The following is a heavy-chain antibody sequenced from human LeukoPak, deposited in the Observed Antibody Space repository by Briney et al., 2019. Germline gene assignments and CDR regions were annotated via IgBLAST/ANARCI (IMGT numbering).Heavy chain of an antibody. CDR3: ARRRKNGDPFYFDY. J-gene: IGHJ4*02. CDR2: IDYSGST. CDR1: GFTFSSYG. V-gene: IGHV4-39*01. Sequence: GSLRLSCAASGFTFSSYGMNWVRQPPGKELEWIGTIDYSGSTSYNPSLKSRVTISVDTSKNQFSLNLSSVTAADTAVYYCARRRKNGDPFYFDYWGQGTLVTVSS. D-gene: IGHD4-17*01.